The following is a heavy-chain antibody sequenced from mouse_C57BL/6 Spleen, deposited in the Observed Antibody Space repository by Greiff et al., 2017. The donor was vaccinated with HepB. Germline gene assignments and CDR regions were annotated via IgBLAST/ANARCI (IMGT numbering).Heavy chain of an antibody. CDR1: GYTFTDYY. V-gene: IGHV7-3*01. Sequence: DVKLVESGAGLVQPGGSLSLSCAASGYTFTDYYMSWVRQPPGKALEWFGFIRNKANGYTTEYSSSVKGRFTISRDNSQNILYLQVNALRAEDSATYYGAKSSESSDPGCFAYWGQGTLVTVSA. D-gene: IGHD3-2*02. CDR3: AKSSESSDPGCFAY. CDR2: IRNKANGYTT. J-gene: IGHJ3*01.